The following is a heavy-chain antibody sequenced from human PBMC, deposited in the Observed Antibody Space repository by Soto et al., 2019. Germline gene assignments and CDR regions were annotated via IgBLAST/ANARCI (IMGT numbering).Heavy chain of an antibody. Sequence: GASVKVSCKASGYTFTVYYMHWVLQSALQGLEGMGWIDPNSGGTNYAQKFQGRVTMTRDTSISTAHMELSRLRSDDTAVYYCARDLQTGEVLLNFDYWGQGTLVTVSS. D-gene: IGHD7-27*01. CDR3: ARDLQTGEVLLNFDY. V-gene: IGHV1-2*02. J-gene: IGHJ4*02. CDR2: IDPNSGGT. CDR1: GYTFTVYY.